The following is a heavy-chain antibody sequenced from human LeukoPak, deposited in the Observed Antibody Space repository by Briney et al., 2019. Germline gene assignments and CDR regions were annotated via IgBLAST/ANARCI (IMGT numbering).Heavy chain of an antibody. CDR3: ARGLLMRNRPNWFDP. D-gene: IGHD1-14*01. CDR2: INHSGST. Sequence: SETLSLTCAVYGGSFSGYCWNWIRQPPGRGLEWIGEINHSGSTNYNPSLKSRVTISLDTSKNQFSLKLSSVTAADTAVFYCARGLLMRNRPNWFDPWGQGTLVTVYS. CDR1: GGSFSGYC. V-gene: IGHV4-34*01. J-gene: IGHJ5*02.